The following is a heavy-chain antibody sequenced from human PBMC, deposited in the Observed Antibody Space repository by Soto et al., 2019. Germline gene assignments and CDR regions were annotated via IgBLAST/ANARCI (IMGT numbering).Heavy chain of an antibody. V-gene: IGHV1-69*01. D-gene: IGHD6-19*01. CDR3: ARPKGTYSSGYYYFDF. J-gene: IGHJ4*02. CDR1: GGTFSTYA. CDR2: IIPLFGTA. Sequence: QVQLEQSGAEVKQPGSSVRVSCKTSGGTFSTYAINWVRQAPGQGLEWMGAIIPLFGTADYSQKFQGRVTIPAAASTSTAYMELSSLRSDDTAVYFCARPKGTYSSGYYYFDFWGQGTLVTVSS.